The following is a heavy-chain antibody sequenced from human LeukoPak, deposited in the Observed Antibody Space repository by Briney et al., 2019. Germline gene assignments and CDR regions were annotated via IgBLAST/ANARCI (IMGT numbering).Heavy chain of an antibody. CDR3: APGSFFDY. CDR1: GGSISSYY. Sequence: ETLSLTCTVSGGSISSYYWSWIRQPPGKGLEWVSSISSSSSYIYYADSVKGRFTISRDNAKNSLYLQMNSLRAEDTAVYYCAPGSFFDYWGQGTLVTVSS. D-gene: IGHD1-26*01. CDR2: ISSSSSYI. V-gene: IGHV3-21*01. J-gene: IGHJ4*02.